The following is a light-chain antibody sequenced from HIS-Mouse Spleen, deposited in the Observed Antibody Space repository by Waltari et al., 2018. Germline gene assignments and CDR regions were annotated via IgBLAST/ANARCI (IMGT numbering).Light chain of an antibody. J-gene: IGLJ3*02. V-gene: IGLV3-21*02. Sequence: SYVLTQPPSVSVAPGQTARITCGGNNIGSKSVHWYQQKPGQAPVLVVYDDSDRPSGITGRFAGSNSGNKATLTISRVEAGDEADYYCQVWDSSSDHPVFGGGTKLTVL. CDR2: DDS. CDR1: NIGSKS. CDR3: QVWDSSSDHPV.